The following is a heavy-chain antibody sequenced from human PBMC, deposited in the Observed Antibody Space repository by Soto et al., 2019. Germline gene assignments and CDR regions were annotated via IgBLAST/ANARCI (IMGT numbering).Heavy chain of an antibody. V-gene: IGHV4-39*01. CDR3: ARRDGEGIYPLYYALDV. CDR1: GASISSSNSY. Sequence: TSETLSLTCAVSGASISSSNSYWAWIRQPPGKGLAWIANIYYSGAAYYNPSLTSRVTISLDTSKNQFSLKLTSVTVADTAVYYCARRDGEGIYPLYYALDVWGQGTTVTVSS. D-gene: IGHD3-16*02. J-gene: IGHJ6*02. CDR2: IYYSGAA.